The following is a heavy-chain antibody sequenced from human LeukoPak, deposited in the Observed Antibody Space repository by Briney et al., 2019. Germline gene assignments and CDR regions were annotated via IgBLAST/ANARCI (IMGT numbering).Heavy chain of an antibody. Sequence: GGSLRLSWAAAGFTFSSYAMSWVRQAPGKGLEWVSAISGSGGSTYYADSVKGRFTTSRDNSKNTLYLQMNSLRAEDTAVYYCAKDAHILTGQLPDYWGQGTLVTVSS. CDR2: ISGSGGST. CDR1: GFTFSSYA. V-gene: IGHV3-23*01. J-gene: IGHJ4*02. D-gene: IGHD3-9*01. CDR3: AKDAHILTGQLPDY.